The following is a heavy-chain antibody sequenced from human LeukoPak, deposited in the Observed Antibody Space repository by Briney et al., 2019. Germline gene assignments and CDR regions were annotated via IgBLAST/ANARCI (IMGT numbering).Heavy chain of an antibody. D-gene: IGHD3-16*01. CDR2: VDSTDSYA. V-gene: IGHV5-10-1*01. Sequence: GESLKISCKASGYSFTNYYITWVRQMPGEGLEWMGSVDSTDSYANYSPSFQGHVTIPANKSISTAYLHWSSLRASDTAMYYGARLGSSHYFDYWGRGALVTVSS. CDR1: GYSFTNYY. CDR3: ARLGSSHYFDY. J-gene: IGHJ4*02.